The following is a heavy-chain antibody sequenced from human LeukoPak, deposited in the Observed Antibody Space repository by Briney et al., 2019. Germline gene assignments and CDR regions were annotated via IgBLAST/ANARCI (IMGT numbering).Heavy chain of an antibody. CDR1: GYTFTSYG. CDR2: ISAYNGNT. D-gene: IGHD1/OR15-1a*01. V-gene: IGHV1-18*01. CDR3: ARDGPHNWNTRGLYYYYGMDV. J-gene: IGHJ6*02. Sequence: ASVKVSCKASGYTFTSYGISWVRRAPGQGLEWMGWISAYNGNTNYAQKLQGRVTMTTDTSTSTAYMELRSLRSDDTAVYYCARDGPHNWNTRGLYYYYGMDVWGQGTTVTVSS.